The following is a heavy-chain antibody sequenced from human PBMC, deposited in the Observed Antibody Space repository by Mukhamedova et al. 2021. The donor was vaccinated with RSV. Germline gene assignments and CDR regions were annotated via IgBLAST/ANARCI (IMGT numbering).Heavy chain of an antibody. J-gene: IGHJ4*02. D-gene: IGHD6-19*01. V-gene: IGHV4-39*07. Sequence: GLEWIGSIYYSGSTYYNPSLESRVTISVDTSKNQFSLKLSSVTAADTAVYYCARGIAVAGSFDYWGQGTLVTVSS. CDR3: ARGIAVAGSFDY. CDR2: IYYSGST.